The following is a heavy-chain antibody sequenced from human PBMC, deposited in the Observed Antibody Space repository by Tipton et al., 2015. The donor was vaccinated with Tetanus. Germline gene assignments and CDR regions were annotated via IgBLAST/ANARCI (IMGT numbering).Heavy chain of an antibody. V-gene: IGHV3-53*01. D-gene: IGHD5-24*01. J-gene: IGHJ4*02. Sequence: SLRLSCEASGFSISDNYMNWVRQAPGKGLEWVAVPYHADSTYYADSVKGRFTISRDNSKTTLYLQMDSLRAEDTAVYYCASFGYSGISAKHTFEFWGQGTHVTVSS. CDR2: PYHADST. CDR1: GFSISDNY. CDR3: ASFGYSGISAKHTFEF.